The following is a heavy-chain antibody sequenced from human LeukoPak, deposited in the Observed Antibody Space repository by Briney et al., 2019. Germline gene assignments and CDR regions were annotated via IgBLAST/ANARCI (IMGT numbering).Heavy chain of an antibody. Sequence: GASLRLSCAASGFTVTNYAMYWVRQAPGKGLEWVSAISGRDDSTYYADSVKGRFTISRDTSMNTLFLQMNSLRAEDTAVYYCAKWGDYDILTGYYDPDYWGQGTLVTVSS. D-gene: IGHD3-9*01. CDR1: GFTVTNYA. V-gene: IGHV3-23*01. CDR2: ISGRDDST. CDR3: AKWGDYDILTGYYDPDY. J-gene: IGHJ4*02.